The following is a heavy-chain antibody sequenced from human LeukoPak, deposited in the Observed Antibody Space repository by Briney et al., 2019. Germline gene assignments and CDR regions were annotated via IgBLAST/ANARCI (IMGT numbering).Heavy chain of an antibody. J-gene: IGHJ4*02. CDR2: INPNSGGS. D-gene: IGHD3-9*01. CDR3: ARGMYDILTGYDC. V-gene: IGHV1-2*02. Sequence: ASVKVSCKASGYTFTGYYMHWVRQAPGQGLEWMGWINPNSGGSNYAQKFQGRVTMTRDTSVNTAYMDLSSLRSDDTAVYYCARGMYDILTGYDCWGQGTLVTVSS. CDR1: GYTFTGYY.